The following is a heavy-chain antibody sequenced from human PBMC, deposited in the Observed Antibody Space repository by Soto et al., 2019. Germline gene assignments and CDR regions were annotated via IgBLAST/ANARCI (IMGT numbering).Heavy chain of an antibody. V-gene: IGHV1-18*04. CDR2: ISGVNGET. Sequence: GAAVLRSCCASAGSFASHGSSCLRQAPGQGVEWMGWISGVNGETNYALKFQSRVTLTTETTTSTAYIELRSRRTDDTAVFFCAREDPRGLAVVVYYWGQGTLVTVSS. D-gene: IGHD3-22*01. J-gene: IGHJ4*02. CDR3: AREDPRGLAVVVYY. CDR1: AGSFASHG.